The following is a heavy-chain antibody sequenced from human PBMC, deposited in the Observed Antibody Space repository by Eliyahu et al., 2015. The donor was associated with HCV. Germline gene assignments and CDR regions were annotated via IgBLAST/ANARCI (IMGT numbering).Heavy chain of an antibody. CDR1: GGSFSGYY. CDR2: INHSGST. CDR3: ARVRGSTSFPRRNWFDP. Sequence: QVQLQQWGAGLLKPSETLSLTCAVYGGSFSGYYWSWIRQPPGKGLEWIGEINHSGSTNYNPSLKSRVTISVDTSKNQFSLKLSSVTAADTAVYYCARVRGSTSFPRRNWFDPWGQGTLGHRLL. V-gene: IGHV4-34*01. D-gene: IGHD2-2*01. J-gene: IGHJ5*02.